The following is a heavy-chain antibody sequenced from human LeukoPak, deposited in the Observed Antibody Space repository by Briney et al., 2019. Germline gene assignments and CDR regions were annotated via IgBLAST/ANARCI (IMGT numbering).Heavy chain of an antibody. V-gene: IGHV3-30*04. CDR3: AGDADGYSDY. CDR2: ISYDGSNK. D-gene: IGHD5-18*01. Sequence: GGSLRLSCAASGFTFSSYAMHWVRQAPGKGLEWVAVISYDGSNKYYADSVKGRFTISRDNSKNTLYLQMNSLRAEDTAVYYCAGDADGYSDYWGQGTLVTVPS. J-gene: IGHJ4*02. CDR1: GFTFSSYA.